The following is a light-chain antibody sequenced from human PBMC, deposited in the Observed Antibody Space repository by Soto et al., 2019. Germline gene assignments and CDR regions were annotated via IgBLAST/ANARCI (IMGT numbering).Light chain of an antibody. Sequence: QSVLTQPPSASGSPGHSVTISCTGTSTDVGDYNFVSWYQHHPGKAPKLMIYEVNKRPSGVPDRFSGSKSGNTASLTVSGLQADDEADYYCTSYAASNNLGVFGGGTKVTVL. CDR3: TSYAASNNLGV. V-gene: IGLV2-8*01. CDR1: STDVGDYNF. J-gene: IGLJ2*01. CDR2: EVN.